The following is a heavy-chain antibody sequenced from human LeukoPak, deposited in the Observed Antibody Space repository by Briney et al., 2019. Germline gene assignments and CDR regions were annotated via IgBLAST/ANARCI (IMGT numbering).Heavy chain of an antibody. D-gene: IGHD4-23*01. Sequence: GASVKVSCKASGYTFTSYGISWVRQAPGQGLEWMGWISAYNGNTNYAQKLQGRVTMTTDTSTSTACMELRSLRSDDTAVYYCARDGRSATTVVHYWGQGTLVTVSS. CDR1: GYTFTSYG. J-gene: IGHJ4*02. CDR3: ARDGRSATTVVHY. V-gene: IGHV1-18*01. CDR2: ISAYNGNT.